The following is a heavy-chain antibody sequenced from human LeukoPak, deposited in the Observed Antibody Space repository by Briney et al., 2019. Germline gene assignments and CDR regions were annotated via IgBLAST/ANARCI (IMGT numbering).Heavy chain of an antibody. CDR3: ARDMGYGSGSYFDY. J-gene: IGHJ4*02. CDR2: ISYDGSNE. V-gene: IGHV3-30*04. CDR1: GFTFSSYA. Sequence: GGSLRLSCAASGFTFSSYAMHWVRQAPGKGLEWVAVISYDGSNEYYADSVKGRFTISRDNSKNTLYLQMNSLRAEDTAVYYCARDMGYGSGSYFDYWGQGTLVTVSS. D-gene: IGHD3-10*01.